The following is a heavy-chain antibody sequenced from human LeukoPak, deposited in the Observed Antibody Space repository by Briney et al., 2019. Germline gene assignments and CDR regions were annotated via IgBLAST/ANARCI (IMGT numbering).Heavy chain of an antibody. D-gene: IGHD6-19*01. V-gene: IGHV3-49*03. CDR1: GFTFSKYE. CDR2: ISGGTT. J-gene: IGHJ4*02. CDR3: SRGSGWLSVY. Sequence: GGSLRLSCAASGFTFSKYEMNWFRQAPGKGLEWIGFISGGTTEYAASVKGRFTISRDDSTSIAYLQMNSLTTEDTAVYYCSRGSGWLSVYWGQGTLVTVSS.